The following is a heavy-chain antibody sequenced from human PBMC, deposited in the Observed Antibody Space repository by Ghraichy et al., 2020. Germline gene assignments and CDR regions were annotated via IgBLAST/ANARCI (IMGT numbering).Heavy chain of an antibody. D-gene: IGHD5-24*01. CDR2: ISSSGSTI. V-gene: IGHV3-48*02. CDR3: ARDAYKYFDY. J-gene: IGHJ4*02. CDR1: GFTFSSYS. Sequence: GESLNISCAASGFTFSSYSMEWVRQAPGKGLEWVSYISSSGSTIYYADSVKGRFTISRDNAKNSLYLQMNSLRDEDTAVYYCARDAYKYFDYWGQGTLVTVSS.